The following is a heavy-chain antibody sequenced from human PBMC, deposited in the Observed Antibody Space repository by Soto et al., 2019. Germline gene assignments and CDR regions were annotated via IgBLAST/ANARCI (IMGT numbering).Heavy chain of an antibody. J-gene: IGHJ4*02. V-gene: IGHV4-34*01. Sequence: SETLSLTCAVYGGSFSGYYWSWIRQPPGKGLEWIGEINHSGSTNYNPSLKSRVTISVDTSKNQFSLKLSSVTAADTAVYYCARGLSDYDYVWGSYRLDYWGQGTLVTVSS. D-gene: IGHD3-16*02. CDR2: INHSGST. CDR3: ARGLSDYDYVWGSYRLDY. CDR1: GGSFSGYY.